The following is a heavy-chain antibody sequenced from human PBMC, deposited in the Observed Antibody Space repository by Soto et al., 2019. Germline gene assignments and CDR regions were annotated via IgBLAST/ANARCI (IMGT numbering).Heavy chain of an antibody. V-gene: IGHV1-2*04. J-gene: IGHJ6*02. Sequence: ASVKVSCKASGYTFTGYYMHWVRQAPGQGLEWMGWINPNSGGTNYAQKFQGWVTMTRDTSISTAYMELSRLRSDDTAVYYCARVHRGQVVPNYGMDVWDQGTTVTVSS. D-gene: IGHD6-6*01. CDR3: ARVHRGQVVPNYGMDV. CDR1: GYTFTGYY. CDR2: INPNSGGT.